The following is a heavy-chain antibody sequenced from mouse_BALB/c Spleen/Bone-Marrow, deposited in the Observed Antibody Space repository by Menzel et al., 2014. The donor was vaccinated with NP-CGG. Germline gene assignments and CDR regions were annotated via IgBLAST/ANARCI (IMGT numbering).Heavy chain of an antibody. V-gene: IGHV14-1*02. Sequence: VQLQQPGAELVRPGALVKLSCEASGFNIKDYYMHWVKQRPEQGLEWIGWIDPENGNTIYDPKFQGKASITADTSSNTAYLQLSSLTSEGTAVYYCSSYYGSSYDYFDYWGQGTTLTVSS. CDR2: IDPENGNT. J-gene: IGHJ2*01. CDR1: GFNIKDYY. CDR3: SSYYGSSYDYFDY. D-gene: IGHD1-1*01.